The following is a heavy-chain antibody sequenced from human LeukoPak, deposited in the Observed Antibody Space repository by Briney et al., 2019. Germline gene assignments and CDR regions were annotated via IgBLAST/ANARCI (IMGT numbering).Heavy chain of an antibody. CDR3: ARDFNWNWFDP. V-gene: IGHV4-61*01. J-gene: IGHJ5*02. Sequence: PSETLSLTCTVSGGSISSHIYFWAWIRQPPGKGLEWIGYIYYSGSTNYNPSLKSRVTISVDTSKNQFSLKLSSVTAADTAVYYCARDFNWNWFDPWGQGTLVTVSS. CDR2: IYYSGST. D-gene: IGHD3-9*01. CDR1: GGSISSHIYF.